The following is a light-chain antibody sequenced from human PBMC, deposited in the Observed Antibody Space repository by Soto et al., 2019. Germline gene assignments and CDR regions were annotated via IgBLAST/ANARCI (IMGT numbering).Light chain of an antibody. J-gene: IGLJ1*01. CDR3: CSYTTSDTYF. CDR2: EVI. CDR1: SSDVGAYNY. Sequence: QSALIQPASVSGSPGQSITISCTGTSSDVGAYNYVSWYQQHPGKAPKLMIYEVIHRPSGVSNRFSGSKSGNTASLIISGLQADDEADYYCCSYTTSDTYFFGTGTKLTVL. V-gene: IGLV2-14*01.